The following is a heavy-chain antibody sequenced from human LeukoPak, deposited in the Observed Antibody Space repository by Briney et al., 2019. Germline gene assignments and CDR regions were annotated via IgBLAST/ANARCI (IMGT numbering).Heavy chain of an antibody. CDR1: GFTFSKFW. J-gene: IGHJ4*02. D-gene: IGHD4-17*01. Sequence: GGSLRLSCAASGFTFSKFWMSWVRQAPGKGLGGVSAISGSGGSTYYADSVKGRFTISRDNSKNTLYLQMNSLRAEDTAVYYCAKGVRGDGLSWGQGTLVTVSS. CDR3: AKGVRGDGLS. CDR2: ISGSGGST. V-gene: IGHV3-23*01.